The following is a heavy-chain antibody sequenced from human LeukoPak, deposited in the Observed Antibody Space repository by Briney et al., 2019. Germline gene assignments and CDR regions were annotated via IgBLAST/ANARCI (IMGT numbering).Heavy chain of an antibody. V-gene: IGHV4-59*01. D-gene: IGHD3-10*01. Sequence: PSETLSLTCTVSGGSIGTYYWSWIRQPPGKGLEWIGYIHYSGSTNYNPSLKSRLTMSVDTSKNKFSLTLNSVTAADTAVYYCARFSAYFYGSGTSGFDFWGQGTLLTVTS. J-gene: IGHJ4*02. CDR3: ARFSAYFYGSGTSGFDF. CDR1: GGSIGTYY. CDR2: IHYSGST.